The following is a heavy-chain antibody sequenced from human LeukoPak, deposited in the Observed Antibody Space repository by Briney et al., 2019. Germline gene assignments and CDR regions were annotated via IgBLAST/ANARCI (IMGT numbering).Heavy chain of an antibody. CDR1: GFIVSSNY. CDR3: ARGGDYYDSSGYFWRPAEIDY. D-gene: IGHD3-22*01. V-gene: IGHV3-53*01. Sequence: GGSLRLSCAASGFIVSSNYMSWVRQVPGKGLEWVSVIYSGGSTYYADSVKGRFTISRDNSKNTLYLQMNSLRAEDTAVYYCARGGDYYDSSGYFWRPAEIDYWGQGTLVTVSS. CDR2: IYSGGST. J-gene: IGHJ4*02.